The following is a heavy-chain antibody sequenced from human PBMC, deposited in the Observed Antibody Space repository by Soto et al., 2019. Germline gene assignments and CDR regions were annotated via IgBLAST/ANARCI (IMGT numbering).Heavy chain of an antibody. CDR2: IWYDGSNK. V-gene: IGHV3-33*01. CDR3: AREGSKYDSSGYSLW. J-gene: IGHJ4*02. Sequence: GGSLRLSCAASGFTFSSYGMHWVRQAPGKGLEWVAVIWYDGSNKYYADSVKGRFTISRDNSKNTLYLQMNSLRAEDTAVYYCAREGSKYDSSGYSLWWGQGTLVTVSS. D-gene: IGHD3-22*01. CDR1: GFTFSSYG.